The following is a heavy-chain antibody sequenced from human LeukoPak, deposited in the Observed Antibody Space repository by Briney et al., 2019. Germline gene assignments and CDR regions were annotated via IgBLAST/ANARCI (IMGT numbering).Heavy chain of an antibody. J-gene: IGHJ4*02. V-gene: IGHV3-23*01. D-gene: IGHD3-22*01. CDR2: ISGSAGSR. CDR1: GFTFSSYG. CDR3: AKRYYYDSGGYQGYFDY. Sequence: GGSLRLACAASGFTFSSYGMTWVRQAPGEGLEWVSGISGSAGSRNYADSVKGRFTISRDNSKNTLYLQMDSLRAEDTAVYYCAKRYYYDSGGYQGYFDYWGQGTLVTVSS.